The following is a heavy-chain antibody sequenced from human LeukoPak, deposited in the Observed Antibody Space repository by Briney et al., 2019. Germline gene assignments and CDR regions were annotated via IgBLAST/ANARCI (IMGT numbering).Heavy chain of an antibody. CDR2: ISWDGTT. J-gene: IGHJ4*02. V-gene: IGHV3-43*01. Sequence: PGGSLRLSCVACGFTFEDYTMHWVRQAPGKTLEWVSLISWDGTTYYTDSVKGRFTISRDNSKNSLYLQMDTLRSEDTAFYYCVKDLSYESSGHVLEYWGQGTLVTVSS. D-gene: IGHD3-22*01. CDR3: VKDLSYESSGHVLEY. CDR1: GFTFEDYT.